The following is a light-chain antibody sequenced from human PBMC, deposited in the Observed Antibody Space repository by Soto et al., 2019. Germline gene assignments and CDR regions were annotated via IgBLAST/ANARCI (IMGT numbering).Light chain of an antibody. Sequence: EIVMTQSPATLSVSAGERATLSCRASQNVGNNLVWYQQKPGQAPRLLIYGASTRAAGIPDRFSGSGSGTEFTLTISGLQSDDFAVYYCQQFNNWPPWTFGQGTKVDTK. CDR3: QQFNNWPPWT. CDR2: GAS. J-gene: IGKJ1*01. CDR1: QNVGNN. V-gene: IGKV3-15*01.